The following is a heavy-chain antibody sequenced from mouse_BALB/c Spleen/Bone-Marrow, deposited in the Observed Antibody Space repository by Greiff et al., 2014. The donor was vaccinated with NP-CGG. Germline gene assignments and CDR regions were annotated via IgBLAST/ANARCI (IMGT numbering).Heavy chain of an antibody. CDR2: IYPSDSYT. D-gene: IGHD1-1*01. V-gene: IGHV1-69*02. Sequence: QVQLQQSGAELVRPGASVKLSCKASGYTFTNYWLNWVKQRPGQGLEWIGNIYPSDSYTNYNQKFKDKATLTVDKPSCTAYMQLSSPTSEDSAVYYCTRDFHGTSSMDYWGQGTSVTVSS. J-gene: IGHJ4*01. CDR1: GYTFTNYW. CDR3: TRDFHGTSSMDY.